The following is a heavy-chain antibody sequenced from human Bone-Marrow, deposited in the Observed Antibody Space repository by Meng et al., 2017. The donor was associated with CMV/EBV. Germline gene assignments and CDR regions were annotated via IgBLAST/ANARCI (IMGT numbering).Heavy chain of an antibody. CDR1: GFTFSSYG. J-gene: IGHJ4*02. V-gene: IGHV3-30*02. D-gene: IGHD3-3*01. CDR3: AKYYDFWSGYSDYFDY. Sequence: GESLMISCAASGFTFSSYGMHWVRQAPGKGLEWVAFIRYDGSNKYYADSVKGRFTISRDNSKNTLYLQMNSLRAEDTAVYYCAKYYDFWSGYSDYFDYWGQGTLVTVSS. CDR2: IRYDGSNK.